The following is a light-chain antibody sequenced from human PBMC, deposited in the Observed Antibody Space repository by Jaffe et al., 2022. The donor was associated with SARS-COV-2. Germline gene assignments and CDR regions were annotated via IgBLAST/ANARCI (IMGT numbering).Light chain of an antibody. J-gene: IGLJ3*02. Sequence: QSALTQPASVSGSPGQSITISCTGTSSDVGTYQYVSWYQQHPGKAPKLIICEVSKRPSGVPDRFSGSKSGNTASLTISGLQAEDEADYYCSSYASSSTLVFGGGTKLTVL. CDR1: SSDVGTYQY. CDR2: EVS. CDR3: SSYASSSTLV. V-gene: IGLV2-14*01.